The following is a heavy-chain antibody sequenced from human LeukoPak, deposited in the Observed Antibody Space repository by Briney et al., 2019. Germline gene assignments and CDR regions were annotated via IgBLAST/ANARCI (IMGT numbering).Heavy chain of an antibody. CDR1: GFTFSSYG. Sequence: GGSLRLSCAASGFTFSSYGMHWVRQAPGKGLEWVAFIRYDGSNKYYADSVKGRFTISRDNSKNTLYLQMNSLRAEDTAVYYCAYYGSGSYYNYYYYMGVWGKGTTVTVSS. CDR2: IRYDGSNK. V-gene: IGHV3-30*02. J-gene: IGHJ6*03. D-gene: IGHD3-10*01. CDR3: AYYGSGSYYNYYYYMGV.